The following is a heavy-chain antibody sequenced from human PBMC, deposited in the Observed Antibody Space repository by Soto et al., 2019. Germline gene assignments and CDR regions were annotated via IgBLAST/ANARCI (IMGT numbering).Heavy chain of an antibody. J-gene: IGHJ6*02. CDR3: ARGWCGESPYYYYYGMDV. Sequence: SETLSLTCTVSGGSISSYYWSWIRQPPGKGLEWIGYIYYSVSTNYNPSLKSRVTISVDTSKNQFSLKLSSVTAADTAVYYCARGWCGESPYYYYYGMDVWGQGTRVTVSS. D-gene: IGHD3-10*01. V-gene: IGHV4-59*01. CDR2: IYYSVST. CDR1: GGSISSYY.